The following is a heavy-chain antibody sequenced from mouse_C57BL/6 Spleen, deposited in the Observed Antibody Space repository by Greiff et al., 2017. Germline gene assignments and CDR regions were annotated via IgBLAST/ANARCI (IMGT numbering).Heavy chain of an antibody. CDR3: ARLSFFYAMDY. J-gene: IGHJ4*01. CDR1: GFTFTDYY. CDR2: IRNKASGYTT. V-gene: IGHV7-3*01. Sequence: EVQRVESGGGLVQPGGSLSLSCAASGFTFTDYYMSWVRQPPGKALEWLGFIRNKASGYTTEYSASVKGRFTISRDNSQSILYLQMNALRAEDSATYYCARLSFFYAMDYWGQGTSVTVSS.